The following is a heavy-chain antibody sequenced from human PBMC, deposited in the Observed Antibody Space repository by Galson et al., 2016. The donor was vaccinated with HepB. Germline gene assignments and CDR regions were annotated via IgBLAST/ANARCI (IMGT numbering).Heavy chain of an antibody. CDR2: VYYSGNT. J-gene: IGHJ4*02. CDR1: GGSISVYY. D-gene: IGHD4-11*01. Sequence: ETLSLTCTVSGGSISVYYWNWIRQPPGKGLEWIGNVYYSGNTKYNPSLKSRVTISVDTSKRQFSLRLSSVTAADTAVYYCARDLDGLGSKGFDNWGQGTLVTVSS. CDR3: ARDLDGLGSKGFDN. V-gene: IGHV4-59*01.